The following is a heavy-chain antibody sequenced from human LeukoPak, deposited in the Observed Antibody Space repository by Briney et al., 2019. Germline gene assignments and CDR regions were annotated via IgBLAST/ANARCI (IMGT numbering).Heavy chain of an antibody. V-gene: IGHV3-7*01. D-gene: IGHD6-19*01. CDR3: ARDSGWTFDS. Sequence: GGSLRLSCVASGFTFNDYAMNWVRQAPGKGLEWVANTNQDGSRKKYVDSVRGRFTVSRDNAKNSVYLQMNSLGVEDTAIYYCARDSGWTFDSWGQGTLVTVSS. J-gene: IGHJ4*02. CDR1: GFTFNDYA. CDR2: TNQDGSRK.